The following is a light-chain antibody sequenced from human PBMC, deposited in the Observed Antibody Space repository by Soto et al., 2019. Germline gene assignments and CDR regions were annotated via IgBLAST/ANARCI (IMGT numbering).Light chain of an antibody. J-gene: IGLJ1*01. Sequence: QSVLTHLASLSGSPGQSITISFTRTTSYVCLYNYVSWYQQHPGKAPKLIIYDVSNRPSGVSNRFSGSKSGNTASLTISGLQAEDEADYYCNSYTSRSTYVFGTGTKVTVL. CDR2: DVS. V-gene: IGLV2-14*01. CDR1: TSYVCLYNY. CDR3: NSYTSRSTYV.